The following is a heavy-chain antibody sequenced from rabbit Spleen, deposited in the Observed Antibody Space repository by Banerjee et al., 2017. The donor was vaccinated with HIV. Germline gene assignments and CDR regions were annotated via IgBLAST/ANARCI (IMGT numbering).Heavy chain of an antibody. CDR3: ARADGTTSGYYGAFKL. CDR1: GFDFSSNV. CDR2: TDNGDGRS. J-gene: IGHJ4*01. Sequence: QEQLVESGGGLLQPEGSLTLTCKASGFDFSSNVMCWVRQAPGKGPEWIACTDNGDGRSYYASWAKGRFTISKTSSTTVTLQMTSLTVADTATYFCARADGTTSGYYGAFKLWGPGTLVTVS. V-gene: IGHV1S47*01. D-gene: IGHD1-1*01.